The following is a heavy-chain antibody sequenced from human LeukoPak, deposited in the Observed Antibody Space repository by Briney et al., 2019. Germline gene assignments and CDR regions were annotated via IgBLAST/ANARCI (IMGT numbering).Heavy chain of an antibody. CDR2: IIPILGIA. CDR3: ARDHAGGYDFSNWFDP. D-gene: IGHD3-3*01. CDR1: GGTFSSYT. Sequence: SVKVSCKASGGTFSSYTISWVRQAPGQGLEWMGRIIPILGIANYAQKFQGRVTITADKSTSTAYMELSSLRSEDTAAYYCARDHAGGYDFSNWFDPWGQGTLVTVSS. V-gene: IGHV1-69*04. J-gene: IGHJ5*02.